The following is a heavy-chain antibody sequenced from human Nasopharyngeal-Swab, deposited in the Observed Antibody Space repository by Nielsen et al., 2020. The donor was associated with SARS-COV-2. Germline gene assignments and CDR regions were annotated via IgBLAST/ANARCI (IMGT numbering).Heavy chain of an antibody. CDR3: ARPIFCSSSSCARSAFDV. Sequence: GGSLRLSCAASAFNFNDYTLNWVRQAPGKGLEWVSSISRTKTNVYYADSVKGRFTISRDNARHSLYLQMNSPRADDTAVYYCARPIFCSSSSCARSAFDVWGQGTLVTVSS. CDR2: ISRTKTNV. D-gene: IGHD2-2*01. V-gene: IGHV3-21*06. CDR1: AFNFNDYT. J-gene: IGHJ3*01.